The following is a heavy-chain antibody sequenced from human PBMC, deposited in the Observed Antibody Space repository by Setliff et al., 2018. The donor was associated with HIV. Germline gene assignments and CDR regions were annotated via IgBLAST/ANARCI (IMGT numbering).Heavy chain of an antibody. Sequence: LGESLKISCKGSGYSFTSNWIGWVRQMPGKGLEWMGIIYPGDSDARYSPSFQGQVTISADKSISTAYLQWSSLKASDTAMYYRARAGSGSYYNAPHYWGQGTLVTVSS. CDR3: ARAGSGSYYNAPHY. CDR2: IYPGDSDA. V-gene: IGHV5-51*01. CDR1: GYSFTSNW. D-gene: IGHD3-10*01. J-gene: IGHJ4*02.